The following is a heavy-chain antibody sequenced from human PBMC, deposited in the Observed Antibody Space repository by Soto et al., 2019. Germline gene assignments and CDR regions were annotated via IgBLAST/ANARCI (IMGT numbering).Heavy chain of an antibody. CDR1: GYTFTSYG. V-gene: IGHV1-18*01. CDR3: ARAYCPGMFDP. J-gene: IGHJ5*02. Sequence: QVQLVQSGAEVKKPGASVKVSCKASGYTFTSYGISWVRPAPGQGLEWMGWISANNGNTKYAQNFQGRVTMTTDTSTSTAYMELWSRRSDDTAVYYCARAYCPGMFDPWSQGILVTVAS. CDR2: ISANNGNT. D-gene: IGHD2-8*02.